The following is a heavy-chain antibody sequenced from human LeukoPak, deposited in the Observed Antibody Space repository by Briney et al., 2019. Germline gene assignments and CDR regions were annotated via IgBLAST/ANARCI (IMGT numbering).Heavy chain of an antibody. D-gene: IGHD3-10*01. Sequence: GASVKVSCKASGYTFTSYAMHWVRQAPGQRLEWMGWINAGNGNTKYSQKFQGRVTITRDTSASTAYMELSSLRSEDTAVYYCARDLGYGSGSYYDYYYYGMDVWSKGTTVTVSS. CDR3: ARDLGYGSGSYYDYYYYGMDV. CDR2: INAGNGNT. V-gene: IGHV1-3*01. CDR1: GYTFTSYA. J-gene: IGHJ6*04.